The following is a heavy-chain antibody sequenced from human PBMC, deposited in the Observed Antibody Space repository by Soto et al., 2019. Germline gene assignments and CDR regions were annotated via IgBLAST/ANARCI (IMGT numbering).Heavy chain of an antibody. J-gene: IGHJ5*02. Sequence: PSETLSLTCAVSGGSITSGNTYSRSWIRQPPGKGLEWIGSISHTGSTSYNPSLKSRVSMSVDKSKNQFSLKLSSVTAADMAVYYCARAVTPYFGTWFDPWGQGTLVTVSS. D-gene: IGHD3-10*01. V-gene: IGHV4-30-2*01. CDR1: GGSITSGNTYS. CDR3: ARAVTPYFGTWFDP. CDR2: ISHTGST.